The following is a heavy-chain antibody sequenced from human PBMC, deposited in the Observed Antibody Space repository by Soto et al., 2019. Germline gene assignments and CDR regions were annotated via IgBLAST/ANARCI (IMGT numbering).Heavy chain of an antibody. CDR1: GFTFSSYA. CDR2: ISGSGGST. D-gene: IGHD5-18*01. Sequence: EVQLLESGGGLVQPGGSLRLSCAASGFTFSSYAMSWVRQAPGKGLEWVSAISGSGGSTYYADSVKGRFTISRDNSQITLYLQMNSLRAEDTAVYYCAKGSRLWLPFDYWGQGTLVTVSS. CDR3: AKGSRLWLPFDY. V-gene: IGHV3-23*01. J-gene: IGHJ4*02.